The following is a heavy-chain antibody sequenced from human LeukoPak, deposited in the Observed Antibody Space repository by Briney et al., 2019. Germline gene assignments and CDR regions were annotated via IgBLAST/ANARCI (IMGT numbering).Heavy chain of an antibody. CDR3: ARVRRDGYNFSPRSFDY. Sequence: SETLSLTCAVSGGSISSGGYSWSWIRQPPGKGLEWIGYIYHSGSTNYNPSLKSRVTISVDTSKNQFSLKLSSVTAADTAVYYCARVRRDGYNFSPRSFDYWGQGTLVTVSS. CDR1: GGSISSGGYS. D-gene: IGHD5-24*01. CDR2: IYHSGST. J-gene: IGHJ4*02. V-gene: IGHV4-30-2*01.